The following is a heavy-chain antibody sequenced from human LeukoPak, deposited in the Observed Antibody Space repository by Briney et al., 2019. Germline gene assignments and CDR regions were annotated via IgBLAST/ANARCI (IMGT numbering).Heavy chain of an antibody. Sequence: GGSLRLSCAASGFTFSSSAMSWVRQAPGKGLEWVSAISNNGGYTYYADSVQGRFTISRDNSKSTLCLQMNSLRAEDTAVYYCAKQLGYCSDGSRYSPYWGQGTLVTVSS. J-gene: IGHJ4*02. CDR1: GFTFSSSA. CDR2: ISNNGGYT. D-gene: IGHD2-15*01. CDR3: AKQLGYCSDGSRYSPY. V-gene: IGHV3-23*01.